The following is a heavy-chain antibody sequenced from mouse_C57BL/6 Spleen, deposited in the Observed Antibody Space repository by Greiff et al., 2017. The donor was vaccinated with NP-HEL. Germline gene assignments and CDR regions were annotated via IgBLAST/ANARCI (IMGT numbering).Heavy chain of an antibody. CDR1: GYTFTSYG. CDR2: IYPRSGNT. V-gene: IGHV1-81*01. Sequence: VQLQQSGAELARPGASVKLSCKASGYTFTSYGISWVKQRTGQGLEWIGEIYPRSGNTYYNEKFKGKATLTADKSSSTAYMELRSLTSEDSAVYFCARSDYGNYGDAMDYWGQGTSVTVSS. J-gene: IGHJ4*01. D-gene: IGHD2-1*01. CDR3: ARSDYGNYGDAMDY.